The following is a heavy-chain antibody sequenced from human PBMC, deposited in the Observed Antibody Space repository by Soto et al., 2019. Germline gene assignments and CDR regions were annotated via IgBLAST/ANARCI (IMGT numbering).Heavy chain of an antibody. CDR2: ISYDGYLK. V-gene: IGHV3-30*18. CDR3: AKDFKVSGSHYGTLNYYYGMDV. J-gene: IGHJ6*02. CDR1: GFTFRTYG. Sequence: GGSLRLSCVASGFTFRTYGMQWVRQAPGKGLEGVAVISYDGYLKYYVDAVKGRFTVARDNSKNTLFLEMNSLRVEDTAVYFCAKDFKVSGSHYGTLNYYYGMDVWGQGTTVTVSS. D-gene: IGHD3-10*01.